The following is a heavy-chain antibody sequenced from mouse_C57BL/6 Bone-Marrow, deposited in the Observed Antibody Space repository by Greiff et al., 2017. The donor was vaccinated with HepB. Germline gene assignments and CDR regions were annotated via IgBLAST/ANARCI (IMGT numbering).Heavy chain of an antibody. Sequence: DVHLVESGGGLVKPGGSLKLSCAASGFTFSDYGMHWVRQAPEKGLEWVAYISSGSSTIYYADTVKGRFTISRDNAKNTLFLQMTSLRSEDTAMYYCARQTTTVVGDYWGQGTTLTVSS. CDR3: ARQTTTVVGDY. V-gene: IGHV5-17*01. CDR2: ISSGSSTI. D-gene: IGHD1-1*01. CDR1: GFTFSDYG. J-gene: IGHJ2*01.